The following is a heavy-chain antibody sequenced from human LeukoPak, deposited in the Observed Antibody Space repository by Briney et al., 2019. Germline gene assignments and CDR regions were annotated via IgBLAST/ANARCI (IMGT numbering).Heavy chain of an antibody. CDR3: ARSYDTNFDY. CDR2: IYFSGST. J-gene: IGHJ4*02. CDR1: GSSIRSYY. V-gene: IGHV4-59*01. Sequence: PSETLSLTCTVSGSSIRSYYWSWIRQPPGKGLEWIGYIYFSGSTSHNPSLKSRVTISVDRSKSQFSLKLSSVAAADTAVYYCARSYDTNFDYWGQGTLVTVSS. D-gene: IGHD3-3*01.